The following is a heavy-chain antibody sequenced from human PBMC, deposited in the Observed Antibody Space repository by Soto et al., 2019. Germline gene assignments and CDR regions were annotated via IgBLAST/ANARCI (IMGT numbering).Heavy chain of an antibody. CDR1: GYTFTSYG. D-gene: IGHD3-10*01. Sequence: ASVKVSCKASGYTFTSYGISWVRQAPGQGLEWMGWISAYNGNTNYAQKLQGRVTMTTDTSTSTAYMELRSLRSDDTAVYYCARAKSLSRYYYYYYMDVWGKGTTVTVSS. CDR2: ISAYNGNT. CDR3: ARAKSLSRYYYYYYMDV. V-gene: IGHV1-18*01. J-gene: IGHJ6*03.